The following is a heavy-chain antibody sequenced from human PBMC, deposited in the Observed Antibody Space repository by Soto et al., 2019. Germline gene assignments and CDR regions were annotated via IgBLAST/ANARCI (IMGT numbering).Heavy chain of an antibody. D-gene: IGHD3-16*01. V-gene: IGHV1-46*01. CDR2: INPSGGST. CDR3: ARDSSYDYVWGSPALGWYYFDY. J-gene: IGHJ4*02. Sequence: ALVKVSCKASGYTFTSYYMHWVRQAPGQGLEWMGIINPSGGSTSYAQKFQGRVTMTRDTSTSTVYMELSSLRSEDTAVYYCARDSSYDYVWGSPALGWYYFDYWGQGTLVTVSS. CDR1: GYTFTSYY.